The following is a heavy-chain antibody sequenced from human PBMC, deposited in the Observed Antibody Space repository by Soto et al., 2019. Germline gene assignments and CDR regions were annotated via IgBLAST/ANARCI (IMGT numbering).Heavy chain of an antibody. CDR3: ARVLGNDAFDI. Sequence: SETLSLTCTVSGDSISSGVSYWSWVRQPPGKGLEWIGETNDRGSAFYNPSLKTRVAISLDTPKNQFSLKLSSMTAADTAVYYCARVLGNDAFDIWGQGTMVTVSS. J-gene: IGHJ3*02. V-gene: IGHV4-30-4*01. CDR2: TNDRGSA. D-gene: IGHD3-3*02. CDR1: GDSISSGVSY.